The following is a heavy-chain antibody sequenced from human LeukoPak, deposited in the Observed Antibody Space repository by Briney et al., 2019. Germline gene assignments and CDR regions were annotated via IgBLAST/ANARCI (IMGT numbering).Heavy chain of an antibody. V-gene: IGHV4-59*07. CDR1: CRSITSYY. D-gene: IGHD2-2*01. CDR3: ASGGYCGTTTCYPNWFDP. CDR2: ISSSGST. Sequence: SDTLSLTCSVSCRSITSYYWRWIRHPPGKGLEWIGYISSSGSTNYTPSLKSRVTMSVDTSKNQFSLKLSSVTAADTAVYYCASGGYCGTTTCYPNWFDPWGQGTLVTVSS. J-gene: IGHJ5*02.